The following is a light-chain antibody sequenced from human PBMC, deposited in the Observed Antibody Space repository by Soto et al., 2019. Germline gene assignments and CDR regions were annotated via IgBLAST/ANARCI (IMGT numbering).Light chain of an antibody. V-gene: IGLV2-11*01. CDR3: CSYAGSYVV. J-gene: IGLJ2*01. CDR1: SSDVGGYNY. CDR2: DVS. Sequence: QSALTQPRSVSGYPGQSVTISRTGTSSDVGGYNYVSWYQQHPGKAPKLMIYDVSKRPSGVPDRFSGSKSGNTASLTISGLQAEDEADYYCCSYAGSYVVFGGGTKVTVL.